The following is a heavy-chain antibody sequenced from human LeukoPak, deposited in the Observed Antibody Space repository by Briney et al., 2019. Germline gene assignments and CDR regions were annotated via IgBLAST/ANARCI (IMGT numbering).Heavy chain of an antibody. CDR1: GFTFSSYS. CDR3: ARAPNRIAAAGRAYYFDY. Sequence: KPGGSLRLSCAASGFTFSSYSMNWVRQAPGKGLEWVSSISSSSSYIYYADSVKGRFTISRDNAKNSLYLQMNSLRAEDTAVYYCARAPNRIAAAGRAYYFDYWGQGTLVTVSS. J-gene: IGHJ4*02. V-gene: IGHV3-21*01. CDR2: ISSSSSYI. D-gene: IGHD6-13*01.